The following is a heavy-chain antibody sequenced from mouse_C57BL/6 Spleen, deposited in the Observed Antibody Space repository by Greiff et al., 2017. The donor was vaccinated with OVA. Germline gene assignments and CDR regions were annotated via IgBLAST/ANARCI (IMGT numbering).Heavy chain of an antibody. J-gene: IGHJ3*01. CDR2: INPSTGGT. Sequence: VQLQQSGPELVKPGASVKISCKASGYSFTGYYMNWVKQSPEKSLEWIGEINPSTGGTTSNQKFKAKATLTVDKSSSTAYMQLKSLTSEDSAVYYCARGESAAWFAYWGQGTLVTVSA. D-gene: IGHD6-1*01. CDR3: ARGESAAWFAY. V-gene: IGHV1-42*01. CDR1: GYSFTGYY.